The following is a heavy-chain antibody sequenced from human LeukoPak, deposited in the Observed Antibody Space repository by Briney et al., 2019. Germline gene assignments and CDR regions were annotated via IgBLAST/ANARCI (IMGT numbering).Heavy chain of an antibody. Sequence: PGGSLRLSCAASGFTVSSNYMSWVRQAPGKGLEWVAFIKGDGSAKKYVDSVKSRFTISRDNAKNSLFLQMNSLRAEDTAVYYCARDRGWIQHDIWGQGTMVTVSS. V-gene: IGHV3-7*01. CDR2: IKGDGSAK. J-gene: IGHJ3*02. CDR1: GFTVSSNY. CDR3: ARDRGWIQHDI. D-gene: IGHD5-18*01.